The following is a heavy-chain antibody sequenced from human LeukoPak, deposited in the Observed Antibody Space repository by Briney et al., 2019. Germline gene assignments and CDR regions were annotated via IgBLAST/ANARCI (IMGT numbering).Heavy chain of an antibody. Sequence: QPGRSLRLSCAASGFTFSSYDMHWVRQAPGKGLEWVAVISYDGSNKYYADSVKGRFTISRDNSKNTLYLQMNSLRAEDTAVYYCARSLGGIAAATFDYWGQGTLVTVSS. D-gene: IGHD6-13*01. J-gene: IGHJ4*02. CDR2: ISYDGSNK. V-gene: IGHV3-30*03. CDR3: ARSLGGIAAATFDY. CDR1: GFTFSSYD.